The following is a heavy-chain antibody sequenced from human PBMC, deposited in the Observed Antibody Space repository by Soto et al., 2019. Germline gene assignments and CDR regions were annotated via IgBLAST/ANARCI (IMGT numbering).Heavy chain of an antibody. D-gene: IGHD3-16*01. Sequence: SETLSLTCTVSGGSISGYHWTWIRQPAGKGLEWIGRIHSSGSTNYNPSLKSRVTMSIDTSTNQFSLRLSSVTAADTAVYYCARSGPLPYTAGPSKFHPWGQGTMV. CDR2: IHSSGST. CDR1: GGSISGYH. V-gene: IGHV4-4*07. CDR3: ARSGPLPYTAGPSKFHP. J-gene: IGHJ5*02.